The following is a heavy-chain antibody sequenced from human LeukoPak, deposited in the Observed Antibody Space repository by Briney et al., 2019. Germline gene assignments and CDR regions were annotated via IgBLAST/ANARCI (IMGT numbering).Heavy chain of an antibody. CDR3: ARSGQSTGLI. J-gene: IGHJ4*02. D-gene: IGHD6-19*01. Sequence: PSETLSLTCAVSGYSIRSGYYWAWIRQPPGKGPEWIGSIYHSGSTYYNSSLKSRVTISRDTSKNQFSLNLSSVTAADTAVYYCARSGQSTGLIWGQGTLVTVSS. V-gene: IGHV4-38-2*01. CDR2: IYHSGST. CDR1: GYSIRSGYY.